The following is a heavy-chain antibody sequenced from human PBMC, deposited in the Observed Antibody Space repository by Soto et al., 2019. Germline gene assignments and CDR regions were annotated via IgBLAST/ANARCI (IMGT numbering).Heavy chain of an antibody. D-gene: IGHD1-26*01. CDR1: GGSISSGHW. V-gene: IGHV4-4*02. J-gene: IGHJ2*01. Sequence: QVQLQESGPGLVKPAGTLSLTCTLSGGSISSGHWWTWVRHPPGKGLEWMGEIYPTGSTYYNPSLESRVTISLDKSKNQFSLKLRSVTAADTAVYYCARWRNNGSRSWDFDLWGRGTLVIVSS. CDR3: ARWRNNGSRSWDFDL. CDR2: IYPTGST.